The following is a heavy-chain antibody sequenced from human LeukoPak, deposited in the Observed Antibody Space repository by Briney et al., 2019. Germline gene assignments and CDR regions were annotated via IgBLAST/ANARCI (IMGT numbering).Heavy chain of an antibody. D-gene: IGHD4-17*01. Sequence: SVKVSCKASGGTFSSYAIGWVRQAPGQGLEWMGGIIPIFGTASYAQKFQGRVTITADESTSTAYMELSSLRSEDTAVYYCARGAGDYWYFDLWGRGTLVTVSS. CDR2: IIPIFGTA. V-gene: IGHV1-69*01. J-gene: IGHJ2*01. CDR3: ARGAGDYWYFDL. CDR1: GGTFSSYA.